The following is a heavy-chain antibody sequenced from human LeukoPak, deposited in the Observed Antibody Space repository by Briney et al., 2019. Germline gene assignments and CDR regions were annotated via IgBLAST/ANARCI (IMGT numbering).Heavy chain of an antibody. CDR2: IIPILGIA. Sequence: GASVKVSCKASGGTFSSYAISWVRQAPGQGLEWMGRIIPILGIANYAQKFQGRVTITADKSTSTAYMELSSLRSEDTAVYYCARERDSSGWYGNWFDPWGQGTLVTVSS. CDR3: ARERDSSGWYGNWFDP. D-gene: IGHD6-19*01. J-gene: IGHJ5*02. CDR1: GGTFSSYA. V-gene: IGHV1-69*04.